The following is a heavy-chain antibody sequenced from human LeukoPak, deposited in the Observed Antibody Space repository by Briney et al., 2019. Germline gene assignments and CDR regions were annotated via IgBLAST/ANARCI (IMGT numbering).Heavy chain of an antibody. CDR2: ISYDGSNK. CDR1: GFTFSRYG. Sequence: GGSLRLSCAASGFTFSRYGMHWVRQAPGKGRDWVAVISYDGSNKYYADSVKGRFTISRDKSKNTLDLQMNSLRAEDTAVYYCAKDGSITAAGGFDPWGQGTLVTVSS. J-gene: IGHJ5*02. V-gene: IGHV3-30*18. D-gene: IGHD6-13*01. CDR3: AKDGSITAAGGFDP.